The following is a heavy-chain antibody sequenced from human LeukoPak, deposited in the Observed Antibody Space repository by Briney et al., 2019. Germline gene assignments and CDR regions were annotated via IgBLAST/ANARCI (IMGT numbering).Heavy chain of an antibody. CDR1: GFTFSSYA. J-gene: IGHJ4*02. CDR3: AKVSIFGVVIPHFDY. Sequence: GRSLRLSCAASGFTFSSYAMSWVRQAPGKGLEWVSAISGSGGSTYYADSVKGRFTISRDNSKNTLYLQMNSLRAEDTAVYYCAKVSIFGVVIPHFDYWGQGTLVTVSS. V-gene: IGHV3-23*01. D-gene: IGHD3-3*01. CDR2: ISGSGGST.